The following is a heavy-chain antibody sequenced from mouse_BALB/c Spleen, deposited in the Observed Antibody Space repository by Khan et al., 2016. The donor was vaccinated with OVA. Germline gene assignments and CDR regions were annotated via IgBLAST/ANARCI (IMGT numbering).Heavy chain of an antibody. D-gene: IGHD1-1*01. CDR3: ERLAYYYDSEGFAY. V-gene: IGHV5-6*01. CDR1: GFTFSTYG. J-gene: IGHJ3*01. Sequence: EVQLVESGGDVVKPGGSLKLSCAASGFTFSTYGMSWVRQTPDKRLEWVATVSTGGHYTYYPDTVKGRFTIFRDNATHTLYLQMSSLKSEDTAMFYCERLAYYYDSEGFAYWGQGTLVTVSA. CDR2: VSTGGHYT.